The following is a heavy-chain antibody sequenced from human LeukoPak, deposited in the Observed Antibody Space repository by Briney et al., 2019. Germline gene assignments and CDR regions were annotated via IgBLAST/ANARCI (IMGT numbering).Heavy chain of an antibody. CDR3: ARMTTAGSFDY. V-gene: IGHV3-66*01. CDR2: FFGDGTI. Sequence: GGSLRLSCAASGFPVSFNYMSWVRQAPGRGLEWVSVFFGDGTIYYADSVKGRFTISRDNSKNTLCLQMSSLRAEDTAVYYCARMTTAGSFDYWGQGTLVTVSS. CDR1: GFPVSFNY. J-gene: IGHJ4*02. D-gene: IGHD4-17*01.